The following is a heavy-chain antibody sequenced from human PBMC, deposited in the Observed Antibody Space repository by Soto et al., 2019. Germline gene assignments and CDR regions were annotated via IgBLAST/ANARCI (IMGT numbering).Heavy chain of an antibody. J-gene: IGHJ4*02. Sequence: ASVKVSCKASGYTFSGYSISWVRQAPGQGLEWVGWISPKNGNTNTAQKFQGRVTMTTHTSTRTAYMELTSLKFDDTAIYFCARVHRSSWWTFDYWGQGTQVTVYS. D-gene: IGHD6-13*01. CDR2: ISPKNGNT. CDR3: ARVHRSSWWTFDY. V-gene: IGHV1-18*04. CDR1: GYTFSGYS.